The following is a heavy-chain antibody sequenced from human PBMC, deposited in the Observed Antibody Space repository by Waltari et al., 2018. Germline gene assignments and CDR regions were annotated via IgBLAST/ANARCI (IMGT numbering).Heavy chain of an antibody. CDR3: ARGPYCSSTSCYRYHYYMDV. V-gene: IGHV4-34*01. J-gene: IGHJ6*03. CDR2: INHSGST. Sequence: QVQLQQWGAGLLKPSETLSLTCAVYGGSFSGYYWSWIRQPPGKGREWIGEINHSGSTNYNPSLKSRVTISVDTSKNQFSLKLSSVTAADTAVYYCARGPYCSSTSCYRYHYYMDVWGKGTTVTISS. CDR1: GGSFSGYY. D-gene: IGHD2-2*02.